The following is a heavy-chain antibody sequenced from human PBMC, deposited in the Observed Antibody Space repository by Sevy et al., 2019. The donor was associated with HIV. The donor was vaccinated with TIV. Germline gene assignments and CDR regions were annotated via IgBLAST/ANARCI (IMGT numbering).Heavy chain of an antibody. CDR1: GFIFSNYW. V-gene: IGHV3-7*01. Sequence: GGSLRLSCAASGFIFSNYWMTWVRQAPGKGLEWGANIKGDGSQTAYADSVRGRCTISRDNAKNSLYLQINSLSPEDTALYYCARDTGNFYVDYWGQGTLVTVSS. CDR2: IKGDGSQT. D-gene: IGHD1-1*01. J-gene: IGHJ4*02. CDR3: ARDTGNFYVDY.